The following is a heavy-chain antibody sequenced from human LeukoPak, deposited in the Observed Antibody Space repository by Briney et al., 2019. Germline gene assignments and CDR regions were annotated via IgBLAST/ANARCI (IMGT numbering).Heavy chain of an antibody. D-gene: IGHD2/OR15-2a*01. J-gene: IGHJ4*02. V-gene: IGHV4-4*07. CDR2: IYTSGYT. Sequence: SETLSLTCTVSDGSISGQHWSWIRQPAGKGLEWIGHIYTSGYTSYNPSLKSRVTMSPDTSKSQFSLKLSSVTAADTAVYYCARLRIKPLYFDYWGQGILVTVSS. CDR1: DGSISGQH. CDR3: ARLRIKPLYFDY.